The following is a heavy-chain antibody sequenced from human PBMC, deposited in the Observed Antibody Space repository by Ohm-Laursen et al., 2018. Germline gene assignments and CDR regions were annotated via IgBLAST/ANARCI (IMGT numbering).Heavy chain of an antibody. D-gene: IGHD3-16*01. CDR3: ARQGAVLSGNWFDP. V-gene: IGHV4-59*08. Sequence: TLSLTCTVSGGSISSYYWSWIRQPPGKGLEWIGYIYYSGSTNYNPSLKSRVTISVDTSKNQFSLRLSSVTAADTAVYYCARQGAVLSGNWFDPWGQGTLVIVSS. CDR1: GGSISSYY. J-gene: IGHJ5*02. CDR2: IYYSGST.